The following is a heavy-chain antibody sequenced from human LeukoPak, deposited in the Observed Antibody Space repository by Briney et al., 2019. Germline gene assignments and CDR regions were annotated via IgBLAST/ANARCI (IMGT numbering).Heavy chain of an antibody. CDR1: GFTVSNYW. CDR3: TREFYGDYV. CDR2: ISPDGNTP. V-gene: IGHV3-74*01. J-gene: IGHJ4*02. Sequence: GGSLRLSCAASGFTVSNYWMHWVRQAPGKGLVWVSRISPDGNTPRYADSVKGRFTISRGIAKNTLYLQMHSLRVEDTAVYYCTREFYGDYVWGQGTLVTVSS. D-gene: IGHD4-17*01.